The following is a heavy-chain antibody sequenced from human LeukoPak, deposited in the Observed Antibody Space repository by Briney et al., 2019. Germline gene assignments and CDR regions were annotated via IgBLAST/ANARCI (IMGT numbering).Heavy chain of an antibody. CDR1: GFTFSSAW. Sequence: GGSLRLSCAASGFTFSSAWMSWVRQAPGKGLEWVGRIKSKTDGGTTDYAAPVKGRFTISRDDSKNTLYLQMNSLKTEDTAVYYCTTDRGYYDSSGYAIAEYFQHWGQGTLVTVSS. CDR2: IKSKTDGGTT. J-gene: IGHJ1*01. CDR3: TTDRGYYDSSGYAIAEYFQH. V-gene: IGHV3-15*01. D-gene: IGHD3-22*01.